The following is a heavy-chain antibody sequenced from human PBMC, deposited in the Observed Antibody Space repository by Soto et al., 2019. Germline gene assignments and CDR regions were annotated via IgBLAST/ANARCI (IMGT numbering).Heavy chain of an antibody. Sequence: QVQLVQSGGEVRKPGASVTVTCKASGKISTSDGITWVRQAPGQGLEWMGWISPHSGHSNAARKFQGTVTMTTDTSTNTAYMDLRTLRSDDTAVYYCAREMTRGFDSWGQGTLVTVSS. CDR1: GKISTSDG. CDR3: AREMTRGFDS. J-gene: IGHJ4*02. CDR2: ISPHSGHS. V-gene: IGHV1-18*01.